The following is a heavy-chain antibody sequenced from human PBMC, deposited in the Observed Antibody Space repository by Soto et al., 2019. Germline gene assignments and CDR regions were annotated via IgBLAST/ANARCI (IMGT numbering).Heavy chain of an antibody. CDR2: IIPIFGTA. CDR3: ARRVTIFGVVIISENWFDP. V-gene: IGHV1-69*13. Sequence: SVKVSCKASGGTFSSYAISWVRQAPGQGLEWMGGIIPIFGTANYAQKFQGRVTITADESTSTAYMELSSLRSEDTAVYYCARRVTIFGVVIISENWFDPWGQGTLVPVSS. J-gene: IGHJ5*02. CDR1: GGTFSSYA. D-gene: IGHD3-3*01.